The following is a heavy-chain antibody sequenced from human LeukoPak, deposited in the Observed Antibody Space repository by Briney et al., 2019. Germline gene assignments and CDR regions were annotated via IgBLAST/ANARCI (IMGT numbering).Heavy chain of an antibody. CDR2: IYYSGST. CDR3: AREWEYSSFVTAFDI. Sequence: SETLSLTCTVSGGSISSSSYYWSWIRQPPGKGLEWIGYIYYSGSTNYNPSLKSRVTISVDTSKNQFSLKLSSVTAADTAVYYCAREWEYSSFVTAFDIWGQGTMVTVSS. J-gene: IGHJ3*02. D-gene: IGHD6-6*01. CDR1: GGSISSSSYY. V-gene: IGHV4-61*01.